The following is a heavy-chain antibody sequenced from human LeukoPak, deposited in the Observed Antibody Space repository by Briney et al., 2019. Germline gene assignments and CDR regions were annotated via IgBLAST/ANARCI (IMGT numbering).Heavy chain of an antibody. CDR1: GFTFSSYS. V-gene: IGHV3-21*01. D-gene: IGHD6-13*01. CDR2: ISSSSSYI. CDR3: ARDGAAAAAGYYFAY. J-gene: IGHJ4*02. Sequence: GGSLRLSCAASGFTFSSYSMNWVRQAPGKGLEWVSSISSSSSYIYYADSVKGRFTISRDNSKNTLYVQMNSLRAEDTAVYYCARDGAAAAAGYYFAYWGQGTLVTVSS.